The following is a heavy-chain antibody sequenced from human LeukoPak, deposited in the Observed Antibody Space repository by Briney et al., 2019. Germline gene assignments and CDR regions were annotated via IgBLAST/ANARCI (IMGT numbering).Heavy chain of an antibody. CDR1: GFTFSYYA. V-gene: IGHV3-23*01. Sequence: PGGSLRLSCAASGFTFSYYAMSWVRQAPGKGLEWVSAISSNGGSTYFADSVKGRFSISRGNSKSTLYLQMNSLRAEDTAVYYCAKTNNGWYYFDYWGQGTLVTVSS. CDR2: ISSNGGST. J-gene: IGHJ4*02. D-gene: IGHD6-19*01. CDR3: AKTNNGWYYFDY.